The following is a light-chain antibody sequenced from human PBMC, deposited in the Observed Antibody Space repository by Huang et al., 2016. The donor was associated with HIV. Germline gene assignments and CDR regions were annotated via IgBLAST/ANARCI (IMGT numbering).Light chain of an antibody. CDR3: HQSYTIPRT. CDR1: QSVNNY. J-gene: IGKJ2*01. Sequence: DIQMTQSPSTLSAYIGDRVTITCRASQSVNNYLNWYQMTPGKAPKHLIYSAARLRSGVPSRFGGSASGTDFALTINSLQPGDFATYYCHQSYTIPRTFGQGTKVDIK. V-gene: IGKV1-39*01. CDR2: SAA.